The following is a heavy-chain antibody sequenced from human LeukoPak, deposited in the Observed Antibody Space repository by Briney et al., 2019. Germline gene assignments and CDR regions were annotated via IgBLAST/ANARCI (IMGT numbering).Heavy chain of an antibody. Sequence: ASVKVSCKASGYTFTGYYMHWVRQAPGQGLAWMGWINPNSGGTNYAQKFQGRVTMTRDTSISTAYMELSRLRSDDTAVHYCARIIAVAGTNFDYWGQGTLVTVSS. J-gene: IGHJ4*02. CDR3: ARIIAVAGTNFDY. CDR2: INPNSGGT. D-gene: IGHD6-19*01. V-gene: IGHV1-2*02. CDR1: GYTFTGYY.